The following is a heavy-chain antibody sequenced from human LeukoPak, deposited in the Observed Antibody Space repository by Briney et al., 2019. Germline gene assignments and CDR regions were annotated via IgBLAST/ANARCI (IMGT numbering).Heavy chain of an antibody. CDR1: GYTFTGYY. J-gene: IGHJ3*02. Sequence: GASVKVSCKASGYTFTGYYMHWVRQAPRQGLEWMGWINPNSGGTNYAQKFQGRVTMTRDTSISTAYMELSRLRSDDTAVYYCARDQPGYCSGGSCYSGAFDIWGQGTMVTVSS. CDR2: INPNSGGT. CDR3: ARDQPGYCSGGSCYSGAFDI. D-gene: IGHD2-15*01. V-gene: IGHV1-2*02.